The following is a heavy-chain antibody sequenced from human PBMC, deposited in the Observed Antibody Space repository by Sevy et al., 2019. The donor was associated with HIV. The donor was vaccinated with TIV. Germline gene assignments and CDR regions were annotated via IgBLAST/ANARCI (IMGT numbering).Heavy chain of an antibody. CDR1: GGSFSGYY. V-gene: IGHV4-34*01. CDR2: INHSGST. D-gene: IGHD1-1*01. Sequence: SETLSLTCAVYGGSFSGYYWSWIRQSPGKGLEWIGEINHSGSTNYNPSLKSRVTISVDTSKNQFSLKLSSVTAADTAVYYCARNWNRSAYYYHYYGMDVWGQGTTVTVSS. CDR3: ARNWNRSAYYYHYYGMDV. J-gene: IGHJ6*02.